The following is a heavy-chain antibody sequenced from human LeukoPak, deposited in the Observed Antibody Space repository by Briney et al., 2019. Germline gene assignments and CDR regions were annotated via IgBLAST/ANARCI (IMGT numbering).Heavy chain of an antibody. J-gene: IGHJ3*02. CDR2: IKQDGSQK. D-gene: IGHD3-10*01. CDR3: LRDVLVWFGENTAFDI. V-gene: IGHV3-7*01. Sequence: PGGSLRLSCTASGFTSGLTFGSYWMTWVRQAPGKGPEWVANIKQDGSQKFYVDSVKGRFTISRDNAKNSLYLQMSSLRVEDTAMYYCLRDVLVWFGENTAFDIWGQGTMVTVSS. CDR1: GFTSGLTFGSYW.